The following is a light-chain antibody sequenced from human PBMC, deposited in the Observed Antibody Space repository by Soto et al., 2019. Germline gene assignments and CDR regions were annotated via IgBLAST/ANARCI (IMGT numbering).Light chain of an antibody. CDR1: QSVSSSY. V-gene: IGKV3-20*01. J-gene: IGKJ1*01. CDR2: GAS. Sequence: ELVLTQSPGTLSLSPGERATLSCRASQSVSSSYLAWYQQRPGQAPRLLIYGASSRATGIPDRFSGSGSGTDFTFTISRLEPEDFALYYCQHYGSSPTFGPGTKVEI. CDR3: QHYGSSPT.